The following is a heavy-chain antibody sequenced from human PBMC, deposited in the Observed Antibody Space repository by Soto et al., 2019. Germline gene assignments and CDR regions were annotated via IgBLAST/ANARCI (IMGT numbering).Heavy chain of an antibody. CDR1: GFTVSSNY. CDR2: IYTSGST. Sequence: EVQLVESGGGLVQPGGSLRLSCEASGFTVSSNYMSWVRQAPGKGLEWVSVIYTSGSTYYADSVKGRFTMSSHNSKNTLFLQLNSLRNEDTAVYYCARGLWFGQLYADFWGQGTLVTVSS. CDR3: ARGLWFGQLYADF. V-gene: IGHV3-53*04. J-gene: IGHJ4*02. D-gene: IGHD3-10*01.